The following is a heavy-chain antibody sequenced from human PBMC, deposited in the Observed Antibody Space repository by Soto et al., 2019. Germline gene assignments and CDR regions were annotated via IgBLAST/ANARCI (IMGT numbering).Heavy chain of an antibody. V-gene: IGHV3-30*03. CDR1: GFTFRSYA. CDR2: ISYDESDK. Sequence: LRLSCAASGFTFRSYAMHWVRQAPGKGLEWVAVISYDESDKYYADSLKSRFTISRDNSKNTLYLQMNSLRGEDTAVYYCARDLSVAGPDYWGQGTLVTVSS. D-gene: IGHD6-19*01. J-gene: IGHJ4*02. CDR3: ARDLSVAGPDY.